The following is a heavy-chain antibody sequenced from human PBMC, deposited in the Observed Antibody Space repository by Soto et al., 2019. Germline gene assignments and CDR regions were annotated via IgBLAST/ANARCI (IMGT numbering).Heavy chain of an antibody. CDR3: ARAVEYQLLFRYYYGMDV. D-gene: IGHD2-2*01. J-gene: IGHJ6*02. Sequence: SETQSLTCTVSGGSIISGGYYWSWIRKHPGKGLEWIGYIYYSGSTYYNPSLKGRVTISVDTSKNQFSLKLSSVTAADTAVYYCARAVEYQLLFRYYYGMDVWGQGTTVTVSS. CDR2: IYYSGST. CDR1: GGSIISGGYY. V-gene: IGHV4-31*03.